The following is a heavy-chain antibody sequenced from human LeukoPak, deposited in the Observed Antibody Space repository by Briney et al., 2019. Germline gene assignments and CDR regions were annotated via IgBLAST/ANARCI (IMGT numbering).Heavy chain of an antibody. CDR1: GFTFSSYA. CDR3: AKDFGLLWFGELLYYFDY. J-gene: IGHJ4*02. V-gene: IGHV3-23*01. CDR2: ISGSGGST. Sequence: GGSLRLSCAASGFTFSSYAMSWVRQAPGKGLEWVSAISGSGGSTYYADSVKGRFTISRDNSKNTLYLQMNSLRAEDTAVYYCAKDFGLLWFGELLYYFDYWGQGALVTVSS. D-gene: IGHD3-10*01.